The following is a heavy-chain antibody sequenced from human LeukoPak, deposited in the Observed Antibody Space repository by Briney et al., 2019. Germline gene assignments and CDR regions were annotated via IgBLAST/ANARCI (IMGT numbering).Heavy chain of an antibody. J-gene: IGHJ6*03. CDR3: ARTAARVHHYYMDV. CDR1: GGTFSSYA. D-gene: IGHD6-6*01. CDR2: IIPIFGTA. V-gene: IGHV1-69*06. Sequence: SVKVSCKASGGTFSSYAISWVRQAPGQGLEWMGGIIPIFGTANYAQKFQGRVTITADKSTSTAYMELSSLRSEDTAVYYCARTAARVHHYYMDVWGKGTTVTVSS.